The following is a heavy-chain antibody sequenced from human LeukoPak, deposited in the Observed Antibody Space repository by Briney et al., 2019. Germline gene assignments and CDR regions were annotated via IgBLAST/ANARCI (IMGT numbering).Heavy chain of an antibody. D-gene: IGHD3-10*01. V-gene: IGHV3-13*04. J-gene: IGHJ6*02. Sequence: GGSLRLSCAASGFTFSSYDMHWVRQATGKGLEWVSAIGTAGDTYYPGSVKGRFTISRENAKNSLYLQMNSLRAGDTAVYYCARVGRGLYGMDVWGQGTTVTVSS. CDR1: GFTFSSYD. CDR2: IGTAGDT. CDR3: ARVGRGLYGMDV.